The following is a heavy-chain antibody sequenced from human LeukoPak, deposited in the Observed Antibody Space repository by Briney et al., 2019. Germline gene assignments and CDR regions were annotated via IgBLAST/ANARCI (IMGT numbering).Heavy chain of an antibody. V-gene: IGHV4-30-2*01. Sequence: SETLSLTCAVSGGSISSGGYSWSWIRQPPGKGLEWIGCIYHSGSTYYNPSLKSRVTIPVDKSKNQFSLKLSSVTAADTAVYYCARSGYSYGTLDYWGQGTLVTVSS. CDR1: GGSISSGGYS. D-gene: IGHD5-18*01. CDR3: ARSGYSYGTLDY. CDR2: IYHSGST. J-gene: IGHJ4*02.